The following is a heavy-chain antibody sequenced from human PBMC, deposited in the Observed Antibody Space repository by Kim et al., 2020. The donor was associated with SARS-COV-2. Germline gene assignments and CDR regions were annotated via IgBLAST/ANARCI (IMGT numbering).Heavy chain of an antibody. CDR3: ARLEYSSSSRLFDP. V-gene: IGHV4-39*02. J-gene: IGHJ5*02. CDR1: GGSVSSSNYY. Sequence: SETLSLTCTVSGGSVSSSNYYWGWIRQPPGKGLEWIGNIYYTGDTYYNPSLKSRVTISVGTSKNHFSLKLSSLTAADTAVYYCARLEYSSSSRLFDPWGQGTLVTVSS. CDR2: IYYTGDT. D-gene: IGHD6-6*01.